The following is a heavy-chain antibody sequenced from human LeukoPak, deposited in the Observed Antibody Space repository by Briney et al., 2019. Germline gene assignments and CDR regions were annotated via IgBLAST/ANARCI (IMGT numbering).Heavy chain of an antibody. CDR1: VGTFSSYA. J-gene: IGHJ1*01. CDR2: IIPLFGTA. Sequence: SVTVSYKASVGTFSSYAISWVRQAPGQGLEWMGEIIPLFGTANYAQKFQDRVTNTTDESTSTAYMELSSLRSEDTAVYYCAREVRCSGGSCYLSEYFQHWGQGTLVTVSS. CDR3: AREVRCSGGSCYLSEYFQH. V-gene: IGHV1-69*05. D-gene: IGHD2-15*01.